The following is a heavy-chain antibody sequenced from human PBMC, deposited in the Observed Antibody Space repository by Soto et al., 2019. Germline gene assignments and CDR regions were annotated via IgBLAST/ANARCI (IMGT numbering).Heavy chain of an antibody. J-gene: IGHJ4*02. CDR3: ARVPDY. V-gene: IGHV4-34*01. CDR1: GGSFSGYY. CDR2: INHSGST. Sequence: SETLSLTCAVYGGSFSGYYWSWIRQPPGKGLEWIGYINHSGSTSYNPSLKSRVTISVDTSKNQFSLTLNSVTAADTAVYYCARVPDYWGQGTLVTVSS.